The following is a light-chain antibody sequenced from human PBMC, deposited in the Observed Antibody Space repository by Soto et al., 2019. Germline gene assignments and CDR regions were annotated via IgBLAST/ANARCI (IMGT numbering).Light chain of an antibody. V-gene: IGLV2-14*01. CDR2: EVT. J-gene: IGLJ1*01. CDR1: SSDVGYYNY. CDR3: SSYTSSSTPFYV. Sequence: QSALTQPASVSGSPGQSITISCTGTSSDVGYYNYVSWYQQHPGKAPKLMIYEVTNRPSGVSNRFSGSKSGNTASLTISGLQAEDEADYFCSSYTSSSTPFYVFGTGTKLTVL.